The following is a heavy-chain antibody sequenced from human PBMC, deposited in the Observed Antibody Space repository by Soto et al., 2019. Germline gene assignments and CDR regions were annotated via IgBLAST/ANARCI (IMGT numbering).Heavy chain of an antibody. Sequence: SETLSLNCAVSGDYVSSSSFWSCVRQAPGKGLEWIGEIYHSGTFNYNPSLASRVSVSVDKSRNQLSLYLKSVTAAVTAVYYCVRSVPAATWQYSGMDVWGQGTTVTVSS. CDR3: VRSVPAATWQYSGMDV. CDR1: GDYVSSSSF. J-gene: IGHJ6*02. D-gene: IGHD2-2*01. CDR2: IYHSGTF. V-gene: IGHV4-4*02.